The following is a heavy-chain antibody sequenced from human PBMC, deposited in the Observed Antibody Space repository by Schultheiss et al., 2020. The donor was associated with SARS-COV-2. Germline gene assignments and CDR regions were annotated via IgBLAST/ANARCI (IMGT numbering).Heavy chain of an antibody. D-gene: IGHD3-10*01. Sequence: GESLKISCAASGFTFSSYSMNWVRQAPGKGLEWVAVISYDGSDQNYDESVKGRFTVSRDNSKKTMYLQMNSLRGEDTAVYYCAKALYSYTSGSYTAYGMDVWGQGTTVTVSS. J-gene: IGHJ6*02. CDR1: GFTFSSYS. CDR3: AKALYSYTSGSYTAYGMDV. V-gene: IGHV3-30*18. CDR2: ISYDGSDQ.